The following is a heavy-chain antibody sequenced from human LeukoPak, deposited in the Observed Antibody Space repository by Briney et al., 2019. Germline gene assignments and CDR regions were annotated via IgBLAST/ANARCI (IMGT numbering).Heavy chain of an antibody. V-gene: IGHV4-39*01. Sequence: SETLFLTCTVSGGSISSSSYYWGWIRQPPGKGLEWIGSIYYSGSTYYNPSLKSRVTISVDTSKNQFSLKLSSVTAADTAVYYCARPDLSSGFQYYFQHWGQGTLVTVSS. CDR2: IYYSGST. D-gene: IGHD3-22*01. CDR1: GGSISSSSYY. J-gene: IGHJ1*01. CDR3: ARPDLSSGFQYYFQH.